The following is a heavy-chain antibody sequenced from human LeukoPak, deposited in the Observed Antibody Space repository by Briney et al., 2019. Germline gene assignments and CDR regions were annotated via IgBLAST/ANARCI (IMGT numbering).Heavy chain of an antibody. D-gene: IGHD3-22*01. V-gene: IGHV3-74*01. CDR3: AKGDSSGYYPLY. J-gene: IGHJ4*02. Sequence: GGSLRLSCATSGFTFRSYWVHWVRQAPGMGLVWVSRINTDGTTPTYADSVKGRFTISRDNAKNTLYLQMNSLRAEDTAVYYCAKGDSSGYYPLYWGQGTLVTVSS. CDR2: INTDGTTP. CDR1: GFTFRSYW.